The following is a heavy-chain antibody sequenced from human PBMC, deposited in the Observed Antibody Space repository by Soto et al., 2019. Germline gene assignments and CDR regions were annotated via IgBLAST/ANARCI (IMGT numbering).Heavy chain of an antibody. CDR1: GGSISSYY. D-gene: IGHD3-16*01. CDR3: ASSWGSSGYFDY. V-gene: IGHV4-59*01. CDR2: IYYSGST. Sequence: PSETLSLTCTVSGGSISSYYWSWIRQPPGKGLEWIGYIYYSGSTNYNPSLKSRVTISVDTSKNQFSLKLSSVTAAGTAVYYCASSWGSSGYFDYWGQGTLVTVSS. J-gene: IGHJ4*02.